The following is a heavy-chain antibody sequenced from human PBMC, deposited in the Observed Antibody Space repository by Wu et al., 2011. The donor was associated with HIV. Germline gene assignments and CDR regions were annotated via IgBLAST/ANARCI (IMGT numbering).Heavy chain of an antibody. J-gene: IGHJ4*02. CDR2: MNPYSGTS. D-gene: IGHD3-10*01. CDR3: ARGIAPEYYYASGECGY. V-gene: IGHV1-8*03. CDR1: GYTFTTYD. Sequence: QVQSGAEVRKPGASVRVSCKASGYTFTTYDINWVRQASGQGLEWTGWMNPYSGTSGFAQKFQDRVTITSDISITTVYMELTNLTSDDTAIYYCARGIAPEYYYASGECGYWGQGTLVTVSS.